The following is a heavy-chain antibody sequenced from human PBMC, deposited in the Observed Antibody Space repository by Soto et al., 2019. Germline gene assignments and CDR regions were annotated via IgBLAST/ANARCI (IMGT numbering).Heavy chain of an antibody. J-gene: IGHJ4*02. CDR3: ASMGYHYGSGSYPLDY. V-gene: IGHV4-59*08. Sequence: SETLSLTCTFSGGSISSYYWTLIRQPPGKGLEWIGFMYNSGSTHYNPSLKSRVTISLDTSKNQFSLNLRSVTAADTAVYYCASMGYHYGSGSYPLDYWGQGTLVTVSS. CDR2: MYNSGST. D-gene: IGHD3-10*01. CDR1: GGSISSYY.